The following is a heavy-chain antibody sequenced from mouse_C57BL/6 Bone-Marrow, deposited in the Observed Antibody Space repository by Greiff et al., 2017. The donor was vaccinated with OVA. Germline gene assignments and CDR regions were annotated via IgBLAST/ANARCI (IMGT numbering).Heavy chain of an antibody. CDR1: GFTFSSYA. D-gene: IGHD2-1*01. V-gene: IGHV5-9-1*02. CDR3: TRLLDAMDY. Sequence: EVQGVESGEGLVKPGGSLKLSCAASGFTFSSYAMSWVRQTPEKRLEWVAYISSGSVYIYYADTVKGRFTISRDNARNTLYLQMSSLKSEDTAMYYCTRLLDAMDYWGQGTSVTVSS. J-gene: IGHJ4*01. CDR2: ISSGSVYI.